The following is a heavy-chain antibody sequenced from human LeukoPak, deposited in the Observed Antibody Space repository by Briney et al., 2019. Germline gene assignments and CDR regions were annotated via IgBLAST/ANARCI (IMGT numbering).Heavy chain of an antibody. CDR2: INTNTGNP. CDR3: AREGPPGYSSGWSPDNYFDY. J-gene: IGHJ4*02. V-gene: IGHV7-4-1*02. Sequence: ASVKVSCKASGYTFTSYAMNWVRQAPGQGLEWMGWINTNTGNPTYAQGFTGRFVFSLDTSVSTAYLQISSLKAEDTAVYYCAREGPPGYSSGWSPDNYFDYWGQGTLVTVSS. CDR1: GYTFTSYA. D-gene: IGHD6-19*01.